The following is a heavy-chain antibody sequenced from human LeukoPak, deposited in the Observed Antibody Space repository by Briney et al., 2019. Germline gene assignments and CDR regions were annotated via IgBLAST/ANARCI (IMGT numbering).Heavy chain of an antibody. CDR3: AKLGDIVLMVYAFYFDY. CDR2: ISGSGGST. D-gene: IGHD2-8*01. Sequence: HPGGSLRLSCAASGSTFSSYAMSWVRQAPGKGLEWVSAISGSGGSTYYADSVKGRFTISRDNSKNTLYLQMNSLRAGDTAVYYCAKLGDIVLMVYAFYFDYWGQGTLVTVSS. CDR1: GSTFSSYA. J-gene: IGHJ4*02. V-gene: IGHV3-23*01.